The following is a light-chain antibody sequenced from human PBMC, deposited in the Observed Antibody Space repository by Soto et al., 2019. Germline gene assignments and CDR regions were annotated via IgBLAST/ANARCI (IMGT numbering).Light chain of an antibody. CDR2: EVS. Sequence: QSALTQPASVSGSPGQSITISCTGTSSDVGGYNYVSWYQQHPGKAPKLLIYEVSNRPSGISNRFSCSKSGNTASLTISGLQAEDEADYYCRSYTSSSTPWVFGGGTKLTVL. CDR3: RSYTSSSTPWV. V-gene: IGLV2-14*01. CDR1: SSDVGGYNY. J-gene: IGLJ3*02.